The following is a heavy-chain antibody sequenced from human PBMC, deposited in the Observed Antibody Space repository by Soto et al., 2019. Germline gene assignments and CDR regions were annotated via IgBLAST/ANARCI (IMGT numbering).Heavy chain of an antibody. CDR1: GFAVSSKY. CDR3: TTEYRPYPY. V-gene: IGHV3-15*07. CDR2: IKSKTDGGTT. D-gene: IGHD1-26*01. J-gene: IGHJ4*02. Sequence: PGGSLRLSCAASGFAVSSKYMTWVRQAPGKGLEWVGRIKSKTDGGTTDYAAPVKGRFTISRDDSKNTLYLQMNSLKTEDTAVYYCTTEYRPYPYWGQGTLVTVSS.